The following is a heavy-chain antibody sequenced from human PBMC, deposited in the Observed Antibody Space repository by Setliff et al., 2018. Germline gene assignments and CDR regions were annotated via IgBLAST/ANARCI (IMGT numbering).Heavy chain of an antibody. CDR1: SGSINSGDYY. CDR3: ATYSLLRFGELSR. CDR2: IYHSGST. V-gene: IGHV4-30-4*01. J-gene: IGHJ4*02. Sequence: SETLSLTCTVSSGSINSGDYYWSWIRQPPGKGLEWIGYIYHSGSTYYNPSLKSRVTISVDTSKNQFSLKLSSVTAADTAVYYCATYSLLRFGELSRWGQGTLVTVSS. D-gene: IGHD3-10*01.